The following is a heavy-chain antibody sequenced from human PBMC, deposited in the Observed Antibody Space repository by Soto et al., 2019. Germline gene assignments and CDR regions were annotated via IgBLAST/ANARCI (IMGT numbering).Heavy chain of an antibody. CDR1: GGTFSSYA. D-gene: IGHD3-10*02. CDR2: IIPIFGTA. Sequence: GASVKVSCKASGGTFSSYAISWVRQAPGQGLEWMGGIIPIFGTANYAQKFQGRVTITADESTSTAYMELSGLRSEDTAVYYCATASKCSARLSCEYYYYGMDVWGQGTTVTVSS. J-gene: IGHJ6*02. V-gene: IGHV1-69*13. CDR3: ATASKCSARLSCEYYYYGMDV.